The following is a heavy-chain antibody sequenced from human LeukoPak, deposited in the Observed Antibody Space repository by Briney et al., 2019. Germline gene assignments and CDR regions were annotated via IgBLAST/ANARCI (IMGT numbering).Heavy chain of an antibody. V-gene: IGHV4-39*01. Sequence: SETLSLTCTVSGVSISSSNSYWGWIRQPPGKGLEWIGSIYYSGNTYYNASLKSQVSISIDTSKNQFSLRLTSVTAADTAVYYCARVGYYYDSSGYLYWGQGTLVTVSS. CDR3: ARVGYYYDSSGYLY. CDR1: GVSISSSNSY. CDR2: IYYSGNT. J-gene: IGHJ4*02. D-gene: IGHD3-22*01.